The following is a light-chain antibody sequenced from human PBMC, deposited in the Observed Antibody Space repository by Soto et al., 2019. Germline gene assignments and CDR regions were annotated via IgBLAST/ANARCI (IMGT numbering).Light chain of an antibody. CDR3: QQRSNWPPQYT. Sequence: EIVLTQSPATLSLSPGERATLSCRASQSVSSYLAGYQPKPGQAPRLLIYDASNRATGIPARFSGSGSGTDFTLTISSLEPEDFAVYYCQQRSNWPPQYTFGQGTKREIK. J-gene: IGKJ2*01. V-gene: IGKV3-11*01. CDR1: QSVSSY. CDR2: DAS.